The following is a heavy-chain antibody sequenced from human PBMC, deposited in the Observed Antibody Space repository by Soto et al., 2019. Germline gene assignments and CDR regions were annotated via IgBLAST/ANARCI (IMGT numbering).Heavy chain of an antibody. V-gene: IGHV3-23*01. D-gene: IGHD2-2*01. Sequence: EVQLLESGGGLVQPGGSLRLSCAASGFTFSMPAMSWVRQAPGKGLEWVSTTGLNGRTTYYADSVKGRFTVSRDNSKNTLHLQMNSLRAEDTAVYYCATVHSTSRSFDYWGQGTLVTVSS. CDR1: GFTFSMPA. CDR3: ATVHSTSRSFDY. CDR2: TGLNGRTT. J-gene: IGHJ4*02.